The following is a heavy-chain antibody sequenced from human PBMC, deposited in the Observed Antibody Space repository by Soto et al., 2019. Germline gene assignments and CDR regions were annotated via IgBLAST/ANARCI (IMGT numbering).Heavy chain of an antibody. V-gene: IGHV3-21*01. J-gene: IGHJ6*02. D-gene: IGHD2-15*01. Sequence: GGSLRLSCIGSVFPFTTYAMNCVRQSPGKGLEWVSSISSFSNYMYYTDSVKGRFTISRDNSKNTMYLQVNSLRAEDTAVYYCARDYSRYYGMDVWGQGTTVTVSS. CDR2: ISSFSNYM. CDR1: VFPFTTYA. CDR3: ARDYSRYYGMDV.